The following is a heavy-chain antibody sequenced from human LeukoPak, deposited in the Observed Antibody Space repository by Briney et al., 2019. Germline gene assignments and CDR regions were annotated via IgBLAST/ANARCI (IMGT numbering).Heavy chain of an antibody. CDR3: ARGPYCSSTSCYGTFDY. Sequence: SETLSLTCAVYGGSFSGYYWSWIRQPPGKGLEWIGEINHSGSTNYNPSLKSRVTISVDTSKNQFSLKLSSVTAADTVVYYCARGPYCSSTSCYGTFDYWGQGTLVTVPS. CDR1: GGSFSGYY. CDR2: INHSGST. D-gene: IGHD2-2*01. J-gene: IGHJ4*02. V-gene: IGHV4-34*01.